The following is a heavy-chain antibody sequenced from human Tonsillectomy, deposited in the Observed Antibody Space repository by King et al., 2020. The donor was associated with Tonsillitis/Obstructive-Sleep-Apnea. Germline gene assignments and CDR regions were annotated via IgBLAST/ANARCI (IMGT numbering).Heavy chain of an antibody. V-gene: IGHV5-10-1*03. D-gene: IGHD3-10*01. CDR2: IDPSDSYT. CDR1: GYSFTSYW. CDR3: ARGGSGSYLREGWFDP. J-gene: IGHJ5*02. Sequence: EQLVQSGAEVKKPGESLRISCKGSGYSFTSYWISWVRQMPGKGLEWMGRIDPSDSYTNYSPSFQGHVTISADKSISTAYLQWSSLKASDTDMYYCARGGSGSYLREGWFDPWGQGTLVTVSS.